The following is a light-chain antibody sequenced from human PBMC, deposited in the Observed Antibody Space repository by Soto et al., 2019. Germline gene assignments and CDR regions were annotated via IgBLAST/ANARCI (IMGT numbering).Light chain of an antibody. CDR2: DAS. J-gene: IGKJ1*01. CDR3: QQYYSYWT. V-gene: IGKV1-5*01. CDR1: QSIERW. Sequence: DIQMTQSPSTLSASVGDTVTVTCRASQSIERWLAWYQQKPGKAPKLMIFDASTLENGVPARFSGSRSGPEFSLTISSLQHDDFATYYCQQYYSYWTFGQGTKVEIK.